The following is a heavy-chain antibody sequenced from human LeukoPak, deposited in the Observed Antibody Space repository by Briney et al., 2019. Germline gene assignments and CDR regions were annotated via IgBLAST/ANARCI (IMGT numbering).Heavy chain of an antibody. V-gene: IGHV3-30*02. CDR3: AREENHIVTTSYYFDH. Sequence: GGSLRLSCTVSGFTFSNFGFHWVRQAPGKGLEWVAFIGNDGPYYHYADSVRGRFTISRDNSKNTVYLQMNSLRAEDTAVYYCAREENHIVTTSYYFDHWGQGTLVTVSS. J-gene: IGHJ4*02. CDR2: IGNDGPYY. CDR1: GFTFSNFG. D-gene: IGHD5-12*01.